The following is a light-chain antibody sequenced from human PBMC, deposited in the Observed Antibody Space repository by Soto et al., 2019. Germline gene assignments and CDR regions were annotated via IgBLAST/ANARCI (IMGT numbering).Light chain of an antibody. CDR1: SSDVGGYEY. V-gene: IGLV2-11*01. CDR3: SSYTAGRTFV. Sequence: QSALTQPRSVSGSPGQSVTISCSGTSSDVGGYEYVSWYQQHPGKAPRLLIYHVGQRPSGVPDRFSGSKSGTTASLTISGLQADDEDEYFCSSYTAGRTFVLGGGTKLTVL. J-gene: IGLJ2*01. CDR2: HVG.